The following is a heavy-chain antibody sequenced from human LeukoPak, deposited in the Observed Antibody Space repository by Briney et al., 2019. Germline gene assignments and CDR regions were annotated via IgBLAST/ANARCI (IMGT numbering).Heavy chain of an antibody. D-gene: IGHD6-13*01. V-gene: IGHV4-59*08. CDR1: GDSISGYY. CDR3: ARGRRMGIAAYFDY. Sequence: PSETPSLTCTVSGDSISGYYWSWIRQPPGRGLEWIGYIYYSGSATYNPSLKSRVTMSVDTSKNQFSLRLSSVTAADTAVYYCARGRRMGIAAYFDYWGQGTLVTVSS. J-gene: IGHJ4*02. CDR2: IYYSGSA.